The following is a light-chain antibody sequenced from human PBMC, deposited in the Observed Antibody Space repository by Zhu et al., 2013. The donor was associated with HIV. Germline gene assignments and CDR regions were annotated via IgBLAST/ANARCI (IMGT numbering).Light chain of an antibody. J-gene: IGKJ4*01. CDR1: QSITSNY. CDR2: DAS. CDR3: QQYGTSPLT. V-gene: IGKV3-20*01. Sequence: ELVLTQSPGTLSLSPGERATLSCRASQSITSNYLAWYQQNPGQAPRLLIYDASSRATGIPDRFSGSGSGTDFTLSITRLEPEDFAVYYCQQYGTSPLTFGGGTTMEIK.